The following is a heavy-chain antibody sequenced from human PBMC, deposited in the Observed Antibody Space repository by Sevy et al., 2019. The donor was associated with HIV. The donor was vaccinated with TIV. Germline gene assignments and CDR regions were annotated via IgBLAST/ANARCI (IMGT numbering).Heavy chain of an antibody. Sequence: ASVKVSCKVSGYTLTELSMHWVRQAPGKGLEWMGGFDPEDGETIYAQKFQGRVTMTEDTSTDTAYMERSSLRSEDTAVYYCATGLFWIKTQQLVTSGQFDYWALGTLVTVSS. J-gene: IGHJ4*02. D-gene: IGHD6-13*01. V-gene: IGHV1-24*01. CDR3: ATGLFWIKTQQLVTSGQFDY. CDR2: FDPEDGET. CDR1: GYTLTELS.